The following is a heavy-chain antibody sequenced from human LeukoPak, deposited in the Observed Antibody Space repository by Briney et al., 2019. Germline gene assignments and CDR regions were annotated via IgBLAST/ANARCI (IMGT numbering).Heavy chain of an antibody. CDR3: ATGVAIFSPSGFDP. CDR2: FDPEDGET. D-gene: IGHD3-3*01. V-gene: IGHV1-24*01. CDR1: GYTLTELS. J-gene: IGHJ5*02. Sequence: ASVKVSCKVSGYTLTELSMHWVRQAPGKGLEWMGGFDPEDGETIYAQKFQGRVTMTEDTSTDTAYMELSSLRSEDTAVYYCATGVAIFSPSGFDPWGQGTLVTVSS.